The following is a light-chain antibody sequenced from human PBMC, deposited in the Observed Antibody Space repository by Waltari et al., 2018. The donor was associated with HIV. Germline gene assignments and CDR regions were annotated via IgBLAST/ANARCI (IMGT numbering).Light chain of an antibody. V-gene: IGLV2-23*01. J-gene: IGLJ1*01. Sequence: QSALTQPASVSGSPGQSITISCTGTSSDVGSYNLVSWYQQHTGKAPKAMIYEGSKRPSGVSNRFSGSKSGNTASLTISGLQAEDEADYYCCSYTGSSTRRPYVFGTGTKVTVL. CDR2: EGS. CDR3: CSYTGSSTRRPYV. CDR1: SSDVGSYNL.